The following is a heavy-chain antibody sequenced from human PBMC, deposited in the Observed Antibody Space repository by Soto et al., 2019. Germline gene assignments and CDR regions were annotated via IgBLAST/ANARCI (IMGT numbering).Heavy chain of an antibody. V-gene: IGHV3-7*01. D-gene: IGHD6-19*01. J-gene: IGHJ4*02. CDR3: ARAGGSSGWYYLDY. Sequence: RLSCAASGFTFSSYWMSWVRQAPGKGLEWVANIKQDGSEKYYVDSVKGRFTISRDNAKNSLYLQMNSLRAEDTAVYYCARAGGSSGWYYLDYWGQGTLVTVSS. CDR2: IKQDGSEK. CDR1: GFTFSSYW.